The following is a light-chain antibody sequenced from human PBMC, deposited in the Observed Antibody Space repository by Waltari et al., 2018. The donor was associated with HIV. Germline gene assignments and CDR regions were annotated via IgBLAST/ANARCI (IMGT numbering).Light chain of an antibody. Sequence: EIVMTQSPATLSVSPGERVTLSCRASQSISSNLAWYQQKPGQAPRPLIYRASSRATGIPARFSGSGSGTEFTLTISSLQSEDFAREYWQQDKKLPLSFGGGTKVEIK. CDR2: RAS. J-gene: IGKJ4*01. CDR1: QSISSN. CDR3: QQDKKLPLS. V-gene: IGKV3-15*01.